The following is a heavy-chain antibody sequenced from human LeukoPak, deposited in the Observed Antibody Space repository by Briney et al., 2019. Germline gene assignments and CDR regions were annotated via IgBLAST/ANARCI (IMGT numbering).Heavy chain of an antibody. CDR2: INTSGGSA. D-gene: IGHD3-10*02. V-gene: IGHV3-23*01. CDR1: GFTFSNYV. CDR3: AALVRGPRSFDP. Sequence: GGSLRLSCAASGFTFSNYVMGWVRQAPGKGLESVSCINTSGGSACYADSVKGRFTISRDNSKNTLYLQMNSLRVEDTAVYYCAALVRGPRSFDPWGQGTLLTVSS. J-gene: IGHJ5*02.